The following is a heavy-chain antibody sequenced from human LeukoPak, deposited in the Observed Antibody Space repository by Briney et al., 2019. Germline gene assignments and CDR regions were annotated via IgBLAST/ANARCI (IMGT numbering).Heavy chain of an antibody. CDR1: GFTFSSYG. D-gene: IGHD1-26*01. V-gene: IGHV3-48*01. CDR3: AKHSRGSFRGASAFHY. CDR2: ISSSSSTI. Sequence: GGSLRLSCAASGFTFSSYGMTWVRQAPGKGLEWVSYISSSSSTIYYADSVKGRFTISRDNSKNTLYLQMNSLRAEDTAAYYCAKHSRGSFRGASAFHYWGQGTVVTVSS. J-gene: IGHJ4*02.